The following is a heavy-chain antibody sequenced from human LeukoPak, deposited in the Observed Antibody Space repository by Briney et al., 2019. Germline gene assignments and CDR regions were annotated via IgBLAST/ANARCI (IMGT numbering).Heavy chain of an antibody. D-gene: IGHD6-6*01. V-gene: IGHV1-69*05. J-gene: IGHJ4*02. CDR1: GGTFSSYA. CDR3: AREKYSSSSFFFFDY. CDR2: IIPIFGTA. Sequence: SMKVSCKASGGTFSSYAISWVRQAPGQGLEWMGGIIPIFGTANYAQKFQGRVTITTDESTSTAYMELSGLRSEDTAVYYCAREKYSSSSFFFFDYWGQGTLVTVSS.